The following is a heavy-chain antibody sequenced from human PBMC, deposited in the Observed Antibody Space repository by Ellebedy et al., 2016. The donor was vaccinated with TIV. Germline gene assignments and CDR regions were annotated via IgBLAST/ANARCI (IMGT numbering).Heavy chain of an antibody. CDR3: AKGGETSGAFDI. D-gene: IGHD3-10*01. CDR2: ISSSSSYI. Sequence: GGSLRLXCAASGFTFSSYSMNWVRQAPGKGLEWVSSISSSSSYIYYADSVKGRFTISRDNSKNTLYLQMNSLRAEDTAVYYCAKGGETSGAFDIWGQGTMVTVSS. CDR1: GFTFSSYS. V-gene: IGHV3-21*04. J-gene: IGHJ3*02.